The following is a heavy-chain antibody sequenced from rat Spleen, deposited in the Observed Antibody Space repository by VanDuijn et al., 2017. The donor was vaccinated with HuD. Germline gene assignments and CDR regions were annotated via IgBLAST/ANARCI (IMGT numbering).Heavy chain of an antibody. J-gene: IGHJ4*01. CDR1: GLSLTSNS. CDR2: IVSGGST. Sequence: QVQLKESGPGLVQPSQTLSLTCTVSGLSLTSNSVSWVRQPPGKGLECIGAIVSGGSTDYSSALKSRLSINRDTSKSQVFLKMNSLQTDDTAIYYCTRDLPGTYVMDAWGQGASVTVSS. CDR3: TRDLPGTYVMDA. D-gene: IGHD5-1*01. V-gene: IGHV2-15*01.